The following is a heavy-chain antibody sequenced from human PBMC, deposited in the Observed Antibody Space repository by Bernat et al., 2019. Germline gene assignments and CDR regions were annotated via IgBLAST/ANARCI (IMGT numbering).Heavy chain of an antibody. Sequence: QVQLVESGGGVVQPGRSLRLSCAASGFTFSSYGMHWVRQAPGKGLEWVAVIWYDGSNKYYADSVKSRFTISRDNSKNTLYLQMNSLRAEDTAVYYCAREDDWSSLDGMDVWGQGTTVTVSS. CDR1: GFTFSSYG. V-gene: IGHV3-33*01. CDR3: AREDDWSSLDGMDV. J-gene: IGHJ6*02. CDR2: IWYDGSNK. D-gene: IGHD3-3*01.